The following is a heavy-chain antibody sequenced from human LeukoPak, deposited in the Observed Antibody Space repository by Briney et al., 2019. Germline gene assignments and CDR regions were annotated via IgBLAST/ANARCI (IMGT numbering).Heavy chain of an antibody. V-gene: IGHV1-2*02. CDR2: VNPKNGGT. Sequence: ASVKVSCKVSGYIFSDYHLHWVRQAPGQGLEWMGWVNPKNGGTNSAQKFQGRVTMTRDTSIRTAYMELSRLRYDDTAVYYCARGPETEIDSGLLGYWGQGTLVTVSS. J-gene: IGHJ4*02. D-gene: IGHD5-12*01. CDR3: ARGPETEIDSGLLGY. CDR1: GYIFSDYH.